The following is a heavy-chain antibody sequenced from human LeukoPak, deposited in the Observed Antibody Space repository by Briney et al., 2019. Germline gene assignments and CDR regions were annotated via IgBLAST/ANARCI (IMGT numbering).Heavy chain of an antibody. Sequence: PSETLSLTCTVYGGPFSGYYWSWIRQPPGKGLGWIGEINHSGSTNYNPSLKSRVTISVDTSKNQFSLKLSSVTAADTAVYYCARLYGSGSYYNYWGQGTLVTVSS. J-gene: IGHJ4*02. CDR2: INHSGST. CDR1: GGPFSGYY. V-gene: IGHV4-34*01. D-gene: IGHD3-10*01. CDR3: ARLYGSGSYYNY.